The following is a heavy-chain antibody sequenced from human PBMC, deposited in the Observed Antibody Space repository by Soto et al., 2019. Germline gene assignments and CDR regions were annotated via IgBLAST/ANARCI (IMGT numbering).Heavy chain of an antibody. D-gene: IGHD4-17*01. V-gene: IGHV1-69*12. CDR3: SRGDATKIVVTTYYAMDV. CDR1: GGTLSNYG. Sequence: QVQLVQSGAEVKKPGSSVRVSCKASGGTLSNYGISWVRQAPGQGLEWMGGIIPVFGTANYAQKFQGRVTITADESKSTVYMDVTSLRSEDTAVYDCSRGDATKIVVTTYYAMDVWGQGTTVSVSS. J-gene: IGHJ6*02. CDR2: IIPVFGTA.